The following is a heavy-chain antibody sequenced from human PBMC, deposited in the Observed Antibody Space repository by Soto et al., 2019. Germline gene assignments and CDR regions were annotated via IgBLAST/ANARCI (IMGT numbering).Heavy chain of an antibody. CDR1: GFTVVNYW. CDR3: ARDVSPGTRDLYLDAFDL. J-gene: IGHJ3*01. D-gene: IGHD3-16*01. CDR2: IKRDGSAR. Sequence: EVQLVESGGGLVQPGGSLRLSCAASGFTVVNYWMTWVRQSPGKGLEWVANIKRDGSARSCLDSVRGRLTVSRENAEGSLFLQMDSLIVDYTALYYCARDVSPGTRDLYLDAFDLWGQGKMVTVSS. V-gene: IGHV3-7*05.